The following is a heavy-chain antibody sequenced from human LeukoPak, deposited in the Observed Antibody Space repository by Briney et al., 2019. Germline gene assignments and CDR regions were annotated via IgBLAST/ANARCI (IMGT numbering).Heavy chain of an antibody. D-gene: IGHD3-3*01. CDR3: ARGSRDYDFWSGYSLIDY. CDR2: TYYRSKWYN. CDR1: GDSVSSNSAA. Sequence: SQTLSLTCAVSGDSVSSNSAAWNWIRQSPSRGLEWLGRTYYRSKWYNDYAVAVKNRIIINPDTSKNQFSLKLTSVTAADTAVYYCARGSRDYDFWSGYSLIDYWGQGTLVTVSS. J-gene: IGHJ4*02. V-gene: IGHV6-1*01.